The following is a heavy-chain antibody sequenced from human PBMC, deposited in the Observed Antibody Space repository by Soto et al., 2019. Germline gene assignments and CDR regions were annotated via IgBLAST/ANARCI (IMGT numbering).Heavy chain of an antibody. J-gene: IGHJ4*02. CDR1: GFTFTRYS. CDR2: ISSTTNYI. V-gene: IGHV3-21*06. Sequence: LRLSCAASGFTFTRYSMNWVRQAPGKGLEWVSSISSTTNYIYYGDSMKGRFTISRDNAKNSLYLEMNSLGAEDTAVYYCARESEDLTSNFDYWGQGIRVTVSS. CDR3: ARESEDLTSNFDY.